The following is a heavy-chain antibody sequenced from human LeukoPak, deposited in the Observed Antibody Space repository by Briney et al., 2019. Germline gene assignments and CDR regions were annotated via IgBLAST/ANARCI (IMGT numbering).Heavy chain of an antibody. CDR1: GFTFNDYA. J-gene: IGHJ4*02. Sequence: PGGSLRLSCAASGFTFNDYAMTWVRQAPGKGLEWVSLISASGSKTYYGGSAKGRFIISRDNSKNTLNLQMTNLRAEDTALDYCAKGINDYALDFWGQGALVTVSS. CDR2: ISASGSKT. V-gene: IGHV3-23*02. CDR3: AKGINDYALDF. D-gene: IGHD4/OR15-4a*01.